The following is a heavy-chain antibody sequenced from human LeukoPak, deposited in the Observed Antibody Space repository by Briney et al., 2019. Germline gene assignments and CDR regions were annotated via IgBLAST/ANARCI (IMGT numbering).Heavy chain of an antibody. CDR3: TTVGGTGDFFDY. J-gene: IGHJ4*02. V-gene: IGHV3-15*01. CDR2: IKSKTVGGTT. Sequence: GGSLRLSCAASGFTFSNAWMSWVRQAPGKGLEWVGRIKSKTVGGTTDYAAPVKGRFTISRDDSKNTLYLQMNSLKTEDTAVYYCTTVGGTGDFFDYWGQGTLVTVSS. D-gene: IGHD7-27*01. CDR1: GFTFSNAW.